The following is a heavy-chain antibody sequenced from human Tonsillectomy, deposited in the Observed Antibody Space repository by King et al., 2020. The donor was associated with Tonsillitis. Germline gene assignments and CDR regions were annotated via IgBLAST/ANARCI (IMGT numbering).Heavy chain of an antibody. CDR2: IGTAGDT. CDR3: ARDPGRSGWNHMDV. V-gene: IGHV3-13*04. CDR1: GFTFSNYD. J-gene: IGHJ6*03. Sequence: VQLVESGGGLVQPGGSLRLSCAASGFTFSNYDMLCVRPPTGKGLEWVASIGTAGDTHYPGSVMGRFTISRENAKNSLYLQMNSLRAGDTAVYYCARDPGRSGWNHMDVWGKGTTVTVSS. D-gene: IGHD3-10*01.